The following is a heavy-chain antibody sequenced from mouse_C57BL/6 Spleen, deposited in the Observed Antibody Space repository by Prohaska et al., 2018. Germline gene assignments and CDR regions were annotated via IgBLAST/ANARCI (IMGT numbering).Heavy chain of an antibody. V-gene: IGHV1-55*01. J-gene: IGHJ4*01. CDR2: IYPGSGST. Sequence: ITWVKQRPGQGLEWIGDIYPGSGSTNYNEKFKSKATLTVDTSSSTAYMQLSSLTSEDSAVYYCARGGLRRYYAMDYWGQGTSVTVSS. D-gene: IGHD2-4*01. CDR3: ARGGLRRYYAMDY.